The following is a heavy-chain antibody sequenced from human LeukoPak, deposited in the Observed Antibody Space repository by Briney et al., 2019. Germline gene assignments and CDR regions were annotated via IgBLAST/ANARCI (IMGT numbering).Heavy chain of an antibody. J-gene: IGHJ5*02. CDR2: IYHSGSI. CDR3: ATGAYYYDSSGDNWFDP. D-gene: IGHD3-22*01. CDR1: GGSISSSNW. Sequence: PSGTLSLTCAVSGGSISSSNWWSWVRQPPGKGLEWIGEIYHSGSINYKSSLKSRVTISVDTSKNQFSLKLSSVTAADTAVYYCATGAYYYDSSGDNWFDPWGQGTLVTVSS. V-gene: IGHV4-4*02.